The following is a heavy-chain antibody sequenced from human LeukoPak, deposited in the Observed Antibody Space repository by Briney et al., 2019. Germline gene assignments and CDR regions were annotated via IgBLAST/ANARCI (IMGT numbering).Heavy chain of an antibody. CDR1: GYSFTSYW. D-gene: IGHD4-23*01. J-gene: IGHJ6*02. CDR3: ARGGNSDYYYYGMDV. V-gene: IGHV5-51*01. CDR2: IYPGDSDT. Sequence: ESLKISCKGSGYSFTSYWIGWVRQVPGKGLEWMGIIYPGDSDTRYSPSFQGQVTISADKSISTAYLQWSSLKASDTAMYYCARGGNSDYYYYGMDVWGQGTTVTVSS.